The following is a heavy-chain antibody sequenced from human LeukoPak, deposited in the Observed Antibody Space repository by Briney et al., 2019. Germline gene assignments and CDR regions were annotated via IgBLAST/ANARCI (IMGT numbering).Heavy chain of an antibody. CDR3: AKLGITNYDFWSGYFDF. J-gene: IGHJ4*02. Sequence: GGSLRLSFAASGFTFYTYAMHWVRQAPGKGLEWVSGISGSDGSTYYADSVKGRFTIYRDNSKNTLYLQMTSLRVEDTAMYYCAKLGITNYDFWSGYFDFWGQGTLVTVSS. CDR1: GFTFYTYA. D-gene: IGHD3-3*01. CDR2: ISGSDGST. V-gene: IGHV3-23*01.